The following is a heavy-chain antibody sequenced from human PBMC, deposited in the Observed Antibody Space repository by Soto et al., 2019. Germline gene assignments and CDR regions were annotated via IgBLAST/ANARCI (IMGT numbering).Heavy chain of an antibody. Sequence: QVLLQESGPGLVKSSQTLSLTCTVSGGSMSSGDYSWSWVRQSPGKGLEWIGHIYNSGITYYNPSLKSRVVISIDTSRNQFSLRLNSLTAADRAVYFCARGVTVFGLVSRFWFDPWGQGTVVTVSS. CDR1: GGSMSSGDYS. CDR2: IYNSGIT. D-gene: IGHD3-3*01. V-gene: IGHV4-30-4*01. CDR3: ARGVTVFGLVSRFWFDP. J-gene: IGHJ5*02.